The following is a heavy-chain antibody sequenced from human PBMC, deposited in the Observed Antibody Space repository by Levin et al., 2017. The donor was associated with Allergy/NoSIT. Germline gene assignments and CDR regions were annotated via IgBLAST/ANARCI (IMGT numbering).Heavy chain of an antibody. Sequence: PGGSLRLSCAASGFTFSDYYMSWIRQSPGEGMEWVSFISNTGSSIYYADSVRGRFTISRDNARNSLYLQMNSLRADDTALYYCVACYTNGWYQEGFDYWGQGTLVTVSS. J-gene: IGHJ4*02. CDR3: VACYTNGWYQEGFDY. V-gene: IGHV3-11*01. D-gene: IGHD2-2*02. CDR1: GFTFSDYY. CDR2: ISNTGSSI.